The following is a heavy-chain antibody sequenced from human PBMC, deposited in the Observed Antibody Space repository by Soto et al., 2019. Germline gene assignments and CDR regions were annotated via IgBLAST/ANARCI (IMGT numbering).Heavy chain of an antibody. CDR3: VRGPYNYNSRYFDY. Sequence: PSETLSLTCTVSGGSFSGYFWTWIRQPPGKGLEWLAEINHSGITNYNPSVESRVSMSVDTSKNQFSLRLYSVTAADTAAYYCVRGPYNYNSRYFDYWGQGTLVTVSS. V-gene: IGHV4-34*01. J-gene: IGHJ4*02. D-gene: IGHD1-1*01. CDR1: GGSFSGYF. CDR2: INHSGIT.